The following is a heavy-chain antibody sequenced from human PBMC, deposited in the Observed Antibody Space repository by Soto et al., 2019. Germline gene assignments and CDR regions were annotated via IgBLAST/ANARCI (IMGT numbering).Heavy chain of an antibody. CDR2: IYTSGST. Sequence: SETLSLTCSVSGGSISSYHWSWIRQPAGKGLEWIGRIYTSGSTKYNSFLKSRVTMSVDTSKNQFSLKLSSVTAADTAVYYCARDASDSSGYYYDYWGQGTLVT. CDR1: GGSISSYH. CDR3: ARDASDSSGYYYDY. V-gene: IGHV4-4*07. D-gene: IGHD3-22*01. J-gene: IGHJ4*02.